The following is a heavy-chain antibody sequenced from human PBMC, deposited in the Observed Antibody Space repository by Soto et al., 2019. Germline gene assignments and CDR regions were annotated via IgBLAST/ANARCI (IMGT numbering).Heavy chain of an antibody. J-gene: IGHJ4*02. Sequence: QVQLQESGPGLVKPSQTLSLTCTVSGGSISTVDYWWSWIRQSPDMGLEWIGHIYDGGRTYNNPSLRGRVSVSVDTSTSQLSLTLSSVSAADTAVYYCARGPSGDQVDSWGQGTLVTVSS. CDR2: IYDGGRT. CDR1: GGSISTVDYW. CDR3: ARGPSGDQVDS. D-gene: IGHD7-27*01. V-gene: IGHV4-30-4*01.